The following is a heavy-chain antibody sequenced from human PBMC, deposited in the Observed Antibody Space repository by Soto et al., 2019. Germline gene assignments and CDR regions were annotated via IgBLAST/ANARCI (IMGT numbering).Heavy chain of an antibody. CDR2: ISGSGGST. V-gene: IGHV3-23*01. Sequence: EVQLLESGGGLVQPGGSLRLSCAASGFTFSSYAMRWVRQAPVKGLEWVSAISGSGGSTYYAVSVKGRFTISRDNSKKRLSTQLNSLRAEDTAIYYCARPGSESQDDYWGQGTLVTVSS. J-gene: IGHJ4*02. D-gene: IGHD6-19*01. CDR1: GFTFSSYA. CDR3: ARPGSESQDDY.